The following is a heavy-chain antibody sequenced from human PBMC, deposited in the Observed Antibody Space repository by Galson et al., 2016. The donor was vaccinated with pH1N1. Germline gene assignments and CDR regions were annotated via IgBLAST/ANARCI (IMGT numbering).Heavy chain of an antibody. CDR1: GYTFTKYW. V-gene: IGHV5-51*03. Sequence: SGAEVKKPGESLKISCKGSGYTFTKYWIAWVRQMPGKGLEWMGSIYPGDSETRYSPSFQGQVTISVDKSFSTAYLQWSSLKASDTAMYYCTTSRSIAGIHFDYWGQGTLVTVSS. CDR3: TTSRSIAGIHFDY. D-gene: IGHD1-20*01. CDR2: IYPGDSET. J-gene: IGHJ4*02.